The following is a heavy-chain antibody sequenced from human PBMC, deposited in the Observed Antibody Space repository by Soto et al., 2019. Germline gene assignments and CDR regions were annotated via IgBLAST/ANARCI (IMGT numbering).Heavy chain of an antibody. V-gene: IGHV4-39*01. CDR3: ARLDGYISSNYHHYYGMDV. Sequence: SETLSITCTVSGGSISRSSYSWGWIRQPPGKGLEWIGSIYYSGSTYYDPSLKSRVTISVDTSKNQFSLKLSSVTAADTAVYYCARLDGYISSNYHHYYGMDVWGQAITVTVSS. J-gene: IGHJ6*02. CDR2: IYYSGST. D-gene: IGHD5-12*01. CDR1: GGSISRSSYS.